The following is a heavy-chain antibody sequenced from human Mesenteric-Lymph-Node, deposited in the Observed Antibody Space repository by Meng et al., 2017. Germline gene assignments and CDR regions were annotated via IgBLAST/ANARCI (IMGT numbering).Heavy chain of an antibody. J-gene: IGHJ2*01. CDR1: GRSISCSSHY. Sequence: QLRLQESAPGQVNTAQSQSFAYTVWGRSISCSSHYWSRTRQPPGKGLGWSGHINNSANTYHNLSLKSRITISTATTKNQITLKLISVTNADAYGYYCAIGQKGYYDFWGRGTLVTVSS. CDR2: INNSANT. V-gene: IGHV4-30-4*01. CDR3: AIGQKGYYDF.